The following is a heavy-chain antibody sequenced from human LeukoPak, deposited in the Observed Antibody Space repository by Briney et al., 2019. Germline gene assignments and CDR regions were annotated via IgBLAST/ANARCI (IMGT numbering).Heavy chain of an antibody. CDR1: GYTFTGYY. CDR2: INPSGGST. V-gene: IGHV1-46*01. J-gene: IGHJ6*03. CDR3: ARRASSRTTYYYYYMDV. D-gene: IGHD1-14*01. Sequence: ASVKVSCKASGYTFTGYYMHWVRQAPGQGLEWMGIINPSGGSTSYAQKFQGRVSMTRDMSTSTVYMELRSLRSDDTAVYYCARRASSRTTYYYYYMDVWGKGTTVTISS.